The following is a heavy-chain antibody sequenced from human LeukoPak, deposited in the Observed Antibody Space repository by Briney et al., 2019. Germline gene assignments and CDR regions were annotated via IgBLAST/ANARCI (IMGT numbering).Heavy chain of an antibody. CDR3: ARVRGKLNWFDP. CDR2: INHSGST. D-gene: IGHD3-10*01. CDR1: GGSFSGYY. Sequence: SETLSLTCAVYGGSFSGYYWSWIRQPPGKGLEWIGEINHSGSTNYNPSLKSRVTISVDTSKNQFSLKLSSVTAADTAVYYCARVRGKLNWFDPWGQGTLVTVSS. V-gene: IGHV4-34*01. J-gene: IGHJ5*02.